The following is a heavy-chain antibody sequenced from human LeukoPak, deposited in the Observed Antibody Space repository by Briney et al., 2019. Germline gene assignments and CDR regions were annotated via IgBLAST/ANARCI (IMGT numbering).Heavy chain of an antibody. J-gene: IGHJ6*03. V-gene: IGHV4-39*07. CDR2: IYYSGST. Sequence: SETLSLTCTVSGGSISSSSYYWGWIRQPPGKGLEWIGSIYYSGSTYYNPSLKSRVTISVDTSKNQFSLKLSSVTAADTAVYYCAREFGGDLLWFGELVLDVRTYYYMDVWGKGTTVTVSS. CDR3: AREFGGDLLWFGELVLDVRTYYYMDV. D-gene: IGHD3-10*01. CDR1: GGSISSSSYY.